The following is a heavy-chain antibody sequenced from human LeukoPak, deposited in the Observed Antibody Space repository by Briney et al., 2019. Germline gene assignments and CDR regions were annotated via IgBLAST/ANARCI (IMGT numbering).Heavy chain of an antibody. CDR1: GGSISSGDYY. CDR3: ARVRDYYDSSGYKERLVDY. J-gene: IGHJ4*02. D-gene: IGHD3-22*01. CDR2: IYYSGST. Sequence: PSQTLSLTCTVSGGSISSGDYYWSWIRQPPGKGLEWIGYIYYSGSTYYNPSLKSRVTISVDTSKNQFSLKLSSVTAADTAVYYSARVRDYYDSSGYKERLVDYWGQGTLVTISS. V-gene: IGHV4-30-4*08.